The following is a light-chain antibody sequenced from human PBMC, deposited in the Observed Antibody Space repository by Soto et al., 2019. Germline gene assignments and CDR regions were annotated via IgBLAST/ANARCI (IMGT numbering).Light chain of an antibody. J-gene: IGKJ5*01. V-gene: IGKV1-16*01. CDR1: QDIRNS. CDR2: RAS. CDR3: QQSYTHPIT. Sequence: DIQMTQSPSSLSAAVGDRVTITCRASQDIRNSLVWIQQKPGKASKSLIYRASILQSGVPSRFSGRGSGTDFTLTITSLQPEDSATYYCQQSYTHPITFGQGTRLEIK.